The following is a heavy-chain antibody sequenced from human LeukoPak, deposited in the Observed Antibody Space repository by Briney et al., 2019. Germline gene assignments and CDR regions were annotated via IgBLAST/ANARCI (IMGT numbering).Heavy chain of an antibody. Sequence: GGSLRLACAASGFTFSTYAMSWVRQAPGKGLEWVSAISGSGGSTYYADSVKGRFTISRDNSKNTLYLQMNSLRAEDTAVYYCANSYSRWPLGYFDYWGQGTLVTVSS. V-gene: IGHV3-23*01. D-gene: IGHD4-23*01. CDR3: ANSYSRWPLGYFDY. CDR2: ISGSGGST. J-gene: IGHJ4*02. CDR1: GFTFSTYA.